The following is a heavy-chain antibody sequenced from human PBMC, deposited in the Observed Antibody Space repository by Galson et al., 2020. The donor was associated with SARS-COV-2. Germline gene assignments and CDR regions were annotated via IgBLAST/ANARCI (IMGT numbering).Heavy chain of an antibody. Sequence: SETLSLTCTVSGGSISSSSYYWGWIRQPPGKGLEWIGSIYYSGSTYYNPSLKSRVTISVDTSKNQFSLKLSSVTAADTAVYYCARDELFGVVTPLEDNWFDPWGQGTLVTVSS. CDR3: ARDELFGVVTPLEDNWFDP. CDR1: GGSISSSSYY. J-gene: IGHJ5*02. D-gene: IGHD3-3*01. V-gene: IGHV4-39*07. CDR2: IYYSGST.